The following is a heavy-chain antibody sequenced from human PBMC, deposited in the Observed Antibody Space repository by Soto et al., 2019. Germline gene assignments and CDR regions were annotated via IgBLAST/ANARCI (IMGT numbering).Heavy chain of an antibody. CDR2: IKQDGTEK. CDR3: SRVMSRPLLWDLES. V-gene: IGHV3-7*04. Sequence: PGESLQISCAASGFTFSRYYMSWVRQAPGKGLEWVANIKQDGTEKYYVDSVKGRFTLSRDNAKNSLYLQMNSLRAEDTAVYYCSRVMSRPLLWDLESWGDRTMVTV. D-gene: IGHD3-16*01. CDR1: GFTFSRYY. J-gene: IGHJ3*02.